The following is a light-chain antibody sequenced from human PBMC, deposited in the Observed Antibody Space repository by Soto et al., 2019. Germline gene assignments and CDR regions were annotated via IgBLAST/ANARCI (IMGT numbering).Light chain of an antibody. CDR1: QSIDSS. Sequence: DIQMTQSPSTLSASVGDRVTVTCRASQSIDSSLAWYQPKPGKAPKILIQKASSYESGVPSRFSGSRSGTEFPHTISSLQPDDFASYYCQQDKSYPVTFGQGTKLE. J-gene: IGKJ2*01. V-gene: IGKV1-5*03. CDR3: QQDKSYPVT. CDR2: KAS.